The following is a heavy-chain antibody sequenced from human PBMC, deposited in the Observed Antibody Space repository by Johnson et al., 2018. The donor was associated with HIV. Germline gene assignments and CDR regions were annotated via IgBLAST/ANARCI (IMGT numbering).Heavy chain of an antibody. D-gene: IGHD6-13*01. CDR2: MWYDGSNK. V-gene: IGHV3-33*01. Sequence: VQVVESGGGVVQPGRSLRVACAASGFNFSNYGMHWVRQAPGKGLEWVAVMWYDGSNKYYIDSVKGRLTISRDNSKNTLYLQMNSLRAEDTAVYFCARGRVATGGMRGGGFDIWGQGTMVTVSS. CDR1: GFNFSNYG. CDR3: ARGRVATGGMRGGGFDI. J-gene: IGHJ3*02.